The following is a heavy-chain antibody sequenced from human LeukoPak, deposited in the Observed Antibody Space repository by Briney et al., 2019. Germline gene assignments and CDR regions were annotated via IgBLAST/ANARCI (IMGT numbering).Heavy chain of an antibody. D-gene: IGHD2-15*01. J-gene: IGHJ4*02. Sequence: SVKVSCKASGGAFSSYAISWVRQPPGQGLEWMGGIIPIFGTANYAQKFQGRVTITADKSTSTAYMELSSLRSEDTAVYYCARAPTRYCSGGSCYSHFDYWGQGTLVTVSS. V-gene: IGHV1-69*06. CDR2: IIPIFGTA. CDR3: ARAPTRYCSGGSCYSHFDY. CDR1: GGAFSSYA.